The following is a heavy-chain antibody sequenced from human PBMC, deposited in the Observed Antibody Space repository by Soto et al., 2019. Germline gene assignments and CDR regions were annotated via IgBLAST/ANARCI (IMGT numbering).Heavy chain of an antibody. CDR3: ATDLDENDY. J-gene: IGHJ4*01. Sequence: GASVKVSCKASGYTFASSGFTWVRQAPGQGLEWMGWISAYNNSTEYAQKLQGRVTMTADTSTSTAYMDLRSLRSDDPAVYYCATDLDENDYFGQGALLPIS. CDR1: GYTFASSG. V-gene: IGHV1-18*01. CDR2: ISAYNNST.